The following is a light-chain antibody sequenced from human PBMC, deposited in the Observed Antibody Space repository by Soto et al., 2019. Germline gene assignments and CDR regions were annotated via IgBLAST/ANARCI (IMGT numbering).Light chain of an antibody. CDR2: DSS. J-gene: IGKJ5*01. Sequence: EIVLTQSPVTLSSSPGETVTLSCRASQDIDTYLAWYQQRPGQAPRLLIYDSSERATDVPGRFSGSGSGTDFTLTISSLESDDFAVYYCQQRSSWPLTFCQGTRLDI. CDR1: QDIDTY. V-gene: IGKV3-11*01. CDR3: QQRSSWPLT.